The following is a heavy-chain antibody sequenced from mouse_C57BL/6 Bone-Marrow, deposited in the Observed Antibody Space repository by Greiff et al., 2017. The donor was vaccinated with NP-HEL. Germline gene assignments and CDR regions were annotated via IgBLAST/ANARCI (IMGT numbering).Heavy chain of an antibody. CDR2: IDPSDSYT. Sequence: VQLQQPGAELVMPGASVKLSCKASGYTFTSYWMHWVKQRPGQGLEWIGEIDPSDSYTNYNQKFKGKSTLTVDNSSSPAYMQLSSLTSEDSAVDYCARGDSAWFAYWGQGTLVTVSA. V-gene: IGHV1-69*01. CDR1: GYTFTSYW. CDR3: ARGDSAWFAY. J-gene: IGHJ3*01.